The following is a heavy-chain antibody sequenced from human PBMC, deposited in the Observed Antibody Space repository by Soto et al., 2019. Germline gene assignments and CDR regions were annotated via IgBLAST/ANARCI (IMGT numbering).Heavy chain of an antibody. V-gene: IGHV3-23*01. D-gene: IGHD3-10*01. CDR2: IGGTDGKT. CDR1: GFTFSRYA. J-gene: IGHJ4*02. CDR3: AKGMFSSSQAAAGSFDH. Sequence: PGGSLRLSCAASGFTFSRYAMSWVRQAPGKGLEWVAAIGGTDGKTYYADSVKGRFTISRDNSENTLYLQMSRLRAEDTAVYFCAKGMFSSSQAAAGSFDHWGQGALVTVSS.